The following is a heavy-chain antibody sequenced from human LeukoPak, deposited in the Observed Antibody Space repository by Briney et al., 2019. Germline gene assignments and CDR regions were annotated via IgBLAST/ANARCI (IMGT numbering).Heavy chain of an antibody. Sequence: GGPLRLSCAASGFTFSNAWMSWVRQAPGRGLEWVGRIKRKGDDGTIDYAAPVKGRLSTSRDDSKKTLYLQMKSLKSEDTAVYYCTAATGRSDFDYWVQGTLVTVSS. D-gene: IGHD3-9*01. CDR2: IKRKGDDGTI. J-gene: IGHJ4*02. CDR1: GFTFSNAW. V-gene: IGHV3-15*01. CDR3: TAATGRSDFDY.